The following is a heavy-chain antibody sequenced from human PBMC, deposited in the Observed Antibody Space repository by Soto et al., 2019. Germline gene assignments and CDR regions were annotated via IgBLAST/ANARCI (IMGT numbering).Heavy chain of an antibody. CDR3: AGLRGFYYYIDV. V-gene: IGHV4-34*01. CDR2: INDSGSA. D-gene: IGHD3-10*01. J-gene: IGHJ6*03. Sequence: WTWIRQPPGKGLEWIGEINDSGSANHSPSLKSRVIISVDTSKNQFSLRLNSVTAADTAVYYCAGLRGFYYYIDVWAKGTTVTVSS.